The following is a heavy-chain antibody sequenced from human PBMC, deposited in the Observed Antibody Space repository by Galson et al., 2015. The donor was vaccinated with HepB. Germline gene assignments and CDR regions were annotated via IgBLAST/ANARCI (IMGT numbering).Heavy chain of an antibody. CDR1: GITFSSYG. V-gene: IGHV3-30*18. Sequence: SLRLSCAASGITFSSYGMHWARQAPGKGLEWVAIIPYDGSNKYYADSVKGRFTISRDNSKNTLHLQMNSLRAEDTAVYYCAKEYGDYARQRFDYWGQGTLVTVSS. CDR3: AKEYGDYARQRFDY. CDR2: IPYDGSNK. J-gene: IGHJ4*02. D-gene: IGHD4-17*01.